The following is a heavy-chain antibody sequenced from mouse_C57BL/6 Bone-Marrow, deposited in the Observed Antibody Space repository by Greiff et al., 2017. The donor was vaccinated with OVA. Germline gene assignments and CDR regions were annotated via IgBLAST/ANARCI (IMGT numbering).Heavy chain of an antibody. CDR2: IYPGDGDT. Sequence: QVQLQQSGPELVKPGASVKLSCKASGYAFSSSWMNWVKQRPGQGLEWIGRIYPGDGDTNYNGKFKGKATLTADESSSTAYMQLSSLTSEDSAVYFCARENEYDWYFDVWGTGTMVTVSS. D-gene: IGHD5-1*01. CDR3: ARENEYDWYFDV. CDR1: GYAFSSSW. V-gene: IGHV1-82*01. J-gene: IGHJ1*03.